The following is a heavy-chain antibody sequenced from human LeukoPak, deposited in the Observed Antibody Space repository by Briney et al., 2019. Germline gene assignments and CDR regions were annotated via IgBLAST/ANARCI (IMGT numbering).Heavy chain of an antibody. CDR3: ARGDGLNDY. D-gene: IGHD5-24*01. Sequence: SETLSLTCTVSGGSISSSSYYWGWIRQPPGKGLEWIGSIYYSGSTYYNPSLKSRVTISVDTSKNQFSLKLSSVTAADTAVYYCARGDGLNDYWGQGTLVTVSS. V-gene: IGHV4-39*07. CDR2: IYYSGST. J-gene: IGHJ4*02. CDR1: GGSISSSSYY.